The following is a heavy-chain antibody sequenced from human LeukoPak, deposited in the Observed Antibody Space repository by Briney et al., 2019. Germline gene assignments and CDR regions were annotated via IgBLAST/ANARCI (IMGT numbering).Heavy chain of an antibody. CDR2: IYHSGST. V-gene: IGHV4-4*02. CDR3: ATLSVVVTGFDY. J-gene: IGHJ4*02. CDR1: GGSISGSNW. D-gene: IGHD2-21*02. Sequence: NPSETLSLTCAVSGGSISGSNWWSWVRQPPGKGLEWIGEIYHSGSTNYNPSLKSRVTISVDKSKNQFSLKLSSVTAADTAVYYCATLSVVVTGFDYWGQGTLVTVSS.